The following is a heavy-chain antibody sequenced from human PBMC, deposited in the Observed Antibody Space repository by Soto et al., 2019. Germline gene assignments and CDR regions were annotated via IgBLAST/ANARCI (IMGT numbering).Heavy chain of an antibody. D-gene: IGHD3-10*01. V-gene: IGHV3-23*01. CDR3: XKDPYAGTTILRAIYY. CDR2: ISGSGGSI. CDR1: GVTFINYA. J-gene: IGHJ4*02. Sequence: EVQLLESGGGLVQPGGSLRLSCAASGVTFINYAMSWVRQAPGKGLEWVSGISGSGGSIYYAASVKGRFTISRDNSKHTPXLQMNRLXAXDXAVXXXXKDPYAGTTILRAIYYWGQVPLVTVSA.